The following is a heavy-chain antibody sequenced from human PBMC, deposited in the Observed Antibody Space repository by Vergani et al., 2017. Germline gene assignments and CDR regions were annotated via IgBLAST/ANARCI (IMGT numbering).Heavy chain of an antibody. D-gene: IGHD4-11*01. J-gene: IGHJ4*02. CDR3: AKVGSPPYSNYGFDY. Sequence: EVQLLESGGGLVQPGGSLRLSCAASGFTFSSYAMSWVRQAPGEGLEWVSAISGSGGSTYYADSVKGRFTISRDNSKNTLYLQMNSLRAEDTAVYYCAKVGSPPYSNYGFDYWGQGTLVTVSS. CDR1: GFTFSSYA. V-gene: IGHV3-23*01. CDR2: ISGSGGST.